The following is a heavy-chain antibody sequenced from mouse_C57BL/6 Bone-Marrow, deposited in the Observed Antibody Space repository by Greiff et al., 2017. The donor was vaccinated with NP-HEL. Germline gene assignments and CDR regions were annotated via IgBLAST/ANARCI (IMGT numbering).Heavy chain of an antibody. CDR3: ARRGGGTFAY. CDR1: GYTFTSYW. V-gene: IGHV1-61*01. D-gene: IGHD3-3*01. Sequence: QVQLQQPGAELVRPGSSVKLSCKASGYTFTSYWMDWVKQRPGQGLEWIGNIYPSDSETHYNQKFKDKATLTVDKSSSTAYMQLSSLTSEDSAVYYCARRGGGTFAYWGQGTLVTVSA. CDR2: IYPSDSET. J-gene: IGHJ3*01.